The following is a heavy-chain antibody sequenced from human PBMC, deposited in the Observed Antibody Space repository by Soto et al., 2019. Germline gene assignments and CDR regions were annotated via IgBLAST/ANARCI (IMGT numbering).Heavy chain of an antibody. D-gene: IGHD2-21*01. CDR2: IYPDDSDT. Sequence: GESLKISFTGSGYTFRTYWIGWVRQMPGKGLEWMGIIYPDDSDTRYSPSFQGQVTISADKSISTAYPPWSSLNASDTAMYYCARDDFRGDFHFEFWGGGARVT. V-gene: IGHV5-51*01. CDR1: GYTFRTYW. J-gene: IGHJ4*01. CDR3: ARDDFRGDFHFEF.